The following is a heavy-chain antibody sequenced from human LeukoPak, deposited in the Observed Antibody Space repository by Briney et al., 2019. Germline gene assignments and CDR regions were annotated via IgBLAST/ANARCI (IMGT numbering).Heavy chain of an antibody. D-gene: IGHD3-22*01. CDR1: GYSISSGYY. J-gene: IGHJ1*01. Sequence: KPSETLSLTCTVSGYSISSGYYWGWIRQPPGKGLEWIGSIYHSGSTYYNPSLKSRVTISVDTSKNQFSLKLSSVTAADTAVYYCASQPSDYYYDSSGYYYPEYFQHWGQGTLVTVSS. V-gene: IGHV4-38-2*02. CDR2: IYHSGST. CDR3: ASQPSDYYYDSSGYYYPEYFQH.